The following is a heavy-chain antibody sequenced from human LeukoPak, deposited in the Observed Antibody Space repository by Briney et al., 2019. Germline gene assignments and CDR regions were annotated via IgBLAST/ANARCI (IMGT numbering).Heavy chain of an antibody. CDR3: ARGTSRYYDSSGYLD. CDR2: IIPIFGTA. J-gene: IGHJ4*02. Sequence: PVKVSCKASGGTFSSYAISWVRQAPGQGLEWMGRIIPIFGTANYAQKFQGRVTITTDESTSTAYMELSSLRSEDTAVYYCARGTSRYYDSSGYLDWGQGTLVTVSS. CDR1: GGTFSSYA. D-gene: IGHD3-22*01. V-gene: IGHV1-69*05.